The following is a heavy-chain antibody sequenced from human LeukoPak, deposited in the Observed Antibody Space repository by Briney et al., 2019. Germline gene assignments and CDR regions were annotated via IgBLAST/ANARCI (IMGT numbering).Heavy chain of an antibody. CDR2: IYYSGST. V-gene: IGHV4-39*01. D-gene: IGHD4-17*01. J-gene: IGHJ4*02. Sequence: SETLSLTCSVSGGSISSSSYYWGWIRQPPGKGLEWIGSIYYSGSTYYNPSLKSRVTISVDTSKNQFSLKLSSVTAADTAVYYCERLSVNFDYWGQGTLVTVSS. CDR1: GGSISSSSYY. CDR3: ERLSVNFDY.